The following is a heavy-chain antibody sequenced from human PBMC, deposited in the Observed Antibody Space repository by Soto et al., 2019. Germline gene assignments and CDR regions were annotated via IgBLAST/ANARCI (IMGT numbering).Heavy chain of an antibody. CDR3: AHSFLLSGSYTADRFDS. D-gene: IGHD3-10*01. J-gene: IGHJ5*01. V-gene: IGHV2-5*02. Sequence: QITLKESGPTLVKPTQTLTLTCSFSGFSLSSIGGAVGWIRQPPGKALEFLALVFWDDDKRYNPSLRSRLTIPPYTSKNPLVLTITHIDPVYTATFYSAHSFLLSGSYTADRFDSWGQRTLVIVSS. CDR1: GFSLSSIGGA. CDR2: VFWDDDK.